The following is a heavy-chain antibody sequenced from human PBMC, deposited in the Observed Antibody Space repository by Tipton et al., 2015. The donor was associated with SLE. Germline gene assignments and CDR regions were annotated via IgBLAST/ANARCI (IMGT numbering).Heavy chain of an antibody. Sequence: SLRLSCAASGFIFSDYGMDWVRQAPGKGLEWVAFIRHDGSNSYYADSVKGRSTLSRDNSKNTVYLQMSSLRTEDTAMYYCTRDFHDAFDIWGHGTMVTVSS. CDR2: IRHDGSNS. V-gene: IGHV3-30*02. D-gene: IGHD1-1*01. CDR3: TRDFHDAFDI. CDR1: GFIFSDYG. J-gene: IGHJ3*02.